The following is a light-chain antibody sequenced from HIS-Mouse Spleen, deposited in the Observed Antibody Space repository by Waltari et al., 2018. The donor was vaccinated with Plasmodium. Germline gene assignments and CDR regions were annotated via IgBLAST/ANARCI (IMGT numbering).Light chain of an antibody. J-gene: IGKJ3*01. CDR2: DAS. Sequence: DIQMTQSPSSLSASVGDRVTITCQASQDISNYLNWYQQKPGKAPKLLIYDASNLETGGPSRFSGSGSGTDFTCTISSLQPEDIATYYCQQYDNLPPLFTFGPGTKVDIK. CDR3: QQYDNLPPLFT. V-gene: IGKV1-33*01. CDR1: QDISNY.